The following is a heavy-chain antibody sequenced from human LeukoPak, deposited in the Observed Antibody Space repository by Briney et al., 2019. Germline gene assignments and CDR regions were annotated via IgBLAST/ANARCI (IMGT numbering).Heavy chain of an antibody. CDR2: IYYSGST. D-gene: IGHD6-13*01. CDR3: ARDRGFTAAAGYYYYGMDV. Sequence: PSETLSLTCTVSGGSISSYYRSWIRQPPGKGLEWIGYIYYSGSTNYNPSLKSRVTISVDTSKNQFSLKLSSVTAADTAVYYCARDRGFTAAAGYYYYGMDVWGQGTTVTVSS. J-gene: IGHJ6*02. CDR1: GGSISSYY. V-gene: IGHV4-59*01.